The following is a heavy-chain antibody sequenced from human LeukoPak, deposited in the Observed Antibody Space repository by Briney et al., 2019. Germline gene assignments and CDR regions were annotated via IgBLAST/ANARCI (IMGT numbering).Heavy chain of an antibody. Sequence: PGGSLRLSCAASGFTFSSYWMSWVRQTPGKGLEWVANIKQDGSEKDYVDSVKSRFTISRDNAKNSLYLQMNSLRVEDTAVYYCGRHGGAFDIWGQGTMVTVSS. CDR2: IKQDGSEK. J-gene: IGHJ3*02. CDR3: GRHGGAFDI. V-gene: IGHV3-7*01. CDR1: GFTFSSYW.